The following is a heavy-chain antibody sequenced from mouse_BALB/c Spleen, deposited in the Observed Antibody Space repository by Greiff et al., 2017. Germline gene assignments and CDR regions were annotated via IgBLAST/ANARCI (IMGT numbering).Heavy chain of an antibody. J-gene: IGHJ2*01. CDR1: GFTFSDYY. V-gene: IGHV5-4*02. Sequence: EVMLVESGGGLVKPGGSLKLSCAASGFTFSDYYMYWVRQTPEKRLEWVATISDGGSYTYYPDSVKGRFTISRDNAKNNLYLQMSSLKSEDTAMYHCARGVTGTDFDYWGQGTTLTVSS. CDR2: ISDGGSYT. CDR3: ARGVTGTDFDY. D-gene: IGHD4-1*01.